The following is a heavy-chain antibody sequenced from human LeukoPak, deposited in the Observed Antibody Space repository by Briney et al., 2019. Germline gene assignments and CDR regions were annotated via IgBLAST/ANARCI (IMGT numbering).Heavy chain of an antibody. CDR2: ISSTGGTA. J-gene: IGHJ6*03. D-gene: IGHD3-22*01. V-gene: IGHV3-23*01. CDR1: GFTVSSNY. Sequence: GGSLRLSCAASGFTVSSNYMSWVRQAPGKGLEWVSAISSTGGTAYYADSVKGRFTISRDNAKNSLYLQMNSLRAEDTALYYCAKGDSSVYYYYYMDVWGKGTTVTISS. CDR3: AKGDSSVYYYYYMDV.